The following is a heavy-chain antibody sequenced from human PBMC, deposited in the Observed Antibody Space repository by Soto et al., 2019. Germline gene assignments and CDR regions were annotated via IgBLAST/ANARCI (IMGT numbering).Heavy chain of an antibody. V-gene: IGHV4-30-4*01. J-gene: IGHJ4*02. CDR1: GGSISSGDYY. CDR2: IYYSGST. CDR3: ARDRGVDTAMVSASAGYYFDY. Sequence: QVQLQESGPGLVKPSQTLSLTCTVSGGSISSGDYYWSWIRQPPGKGLEWIGYIYYSGSTYYNPSLKSRVTRSVDTSKNQLSLKLSSVTAADTAVYYCARDRGVDTAMVSASAGYYFDYWGQGTLVTVSS. D-gene: IGHD5-18*01.